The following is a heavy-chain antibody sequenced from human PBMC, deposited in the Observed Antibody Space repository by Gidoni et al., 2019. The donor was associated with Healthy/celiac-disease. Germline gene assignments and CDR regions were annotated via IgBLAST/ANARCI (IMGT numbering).Heavy chain of an antibody. Sequence: QVQLQQWGAGLLKPSETLSLTCAVYGGSFSGYYWSWIRQPPGKGLEWIGEINHSGSTNYNPSLKSRVTISVDTSKNQFSLKLSSVTAADTAVYYCARDTVPHNLRGVYYGMDVWGQGTTVTVSS. D-gene: IGHD3-10*01. V-gene: IGHV4-34*01. CDR1: GGSFSGYY. CDR3: ARDTVPHNLRGVYYGMDV. CDR2: INHSGST. J-gene: IGHJ6*02.